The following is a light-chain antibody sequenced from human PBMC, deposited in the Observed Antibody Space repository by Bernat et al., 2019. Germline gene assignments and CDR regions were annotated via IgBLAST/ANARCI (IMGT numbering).Light chain of an antibody. CDR2: EAS. J-gene: IGKJ2*01. CDR1: QRISSES. V-gene: IGKV3-20*01. Sequence: ETVLTQSPGTLSLPLGYRASLSCRASQRISSESLAWYQHRPGQAPRLLIYEASYRATGIPDRFTAGGSGTDFTLTIGRLEPEDSAVYFCQQYGTSPYTFGLGTRVEIK. CDR3: QQYGTSPYT.